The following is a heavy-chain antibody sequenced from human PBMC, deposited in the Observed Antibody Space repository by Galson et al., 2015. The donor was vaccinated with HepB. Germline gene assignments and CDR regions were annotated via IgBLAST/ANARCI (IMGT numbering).Heavy chain of an antibody. Sequence: SVKVSCKASGGTFSSYAISWVRQAPGQGLEWMGGIIPIFGTANYAQKFQGRVTITADESTSTAYMELSSLRSEDTAVYYCARVGRDRGGRVVRGEALLGWFDPWGQGTLVTVSS. CDR1: GGTFSSYA. CDR2: IIPIFGTA. V-gene: IGHV1-69*13. J-gene: IGHJ5*02. D-gene: IGHD3-10*01. CDR3: ARVGRDRGGRVVRGEALLGWFDP.